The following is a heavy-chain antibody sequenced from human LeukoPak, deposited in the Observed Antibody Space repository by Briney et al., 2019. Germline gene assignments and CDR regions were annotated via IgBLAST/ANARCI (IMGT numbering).Heavy chain of an antibody. CDR2: FDPEDGET. D-gene: IGHD3-22*01. CDR1: GYTLTELS. Sequence: VASVKVSCKVSGYTLTELSMHWVRQAPGKGLEWMGGFDPEDGETIYAQKFQGRVTMTEDTSTDTAYMELTSLRSEDTAVYYCVTFTYDSSGYSFEVADYWGQGTLVTVSS. CDR3: VTFTYDSSGYSFEVADY. J-gene: IGHJ4*02. V-gene: IGHV1-24*01.